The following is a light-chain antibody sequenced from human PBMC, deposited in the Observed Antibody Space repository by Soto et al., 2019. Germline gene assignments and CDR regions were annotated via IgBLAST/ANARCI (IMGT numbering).Light chain of an antibody. CDR3: KSYAGSNTYV. J-gene: IGLJ1*01. V-gene: IGLV2-8*01. Sequence: QSVLTQPPSASGSPGQSVTISCTGTKNDIGVYDFVSWYQHHPGKAPRLIIYEVVQRPSGVPDRFSGSKSGNTASLTVSGLQDADEDDYFCKSYAGSNTYVFGSGTKV. CDR1: KNDIGVYDF. CDR2: EVV.